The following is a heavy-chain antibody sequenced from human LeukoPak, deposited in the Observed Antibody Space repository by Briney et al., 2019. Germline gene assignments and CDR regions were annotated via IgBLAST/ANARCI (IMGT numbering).Heavy chain of an antibody. J-gene: IGHJ4*02. CDR3: ARTRYYYNSRSYGAPYYFDY. Sequence: SSETLSLTCAVSGGSISSNSYYWGWIRQPPGKGLEWIGSIYYSGSTYYNPSLKSRVTISVDTSKNQFSLKLSSVTAADAAVYYCARTRYYYNSRSYGAPYYFDYWGQGTLVTVSS. CDR2: IYYSGST. D-gene: IGHD3-10*01. V-gene: IGHV4-39*01. CDR1: GGSISSNSYY.